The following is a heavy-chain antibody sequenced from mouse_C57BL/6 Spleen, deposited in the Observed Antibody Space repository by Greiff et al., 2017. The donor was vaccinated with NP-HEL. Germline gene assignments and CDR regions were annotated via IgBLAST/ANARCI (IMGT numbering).Heavy chain of an antibody. Sequence: DVMLVESGGGLVKPGGSLKLSCAASGFTFSSYAMSWVRQTPEKRLEWVATISDGGSYTYYPDNVKGRFTISRDNAKNNLYLQMSHLKSEDTAMYYCARDRVTYYAMDYWGQGTSVTVSS. CDR3: ARDRVTYYAMDY. CDR1: GFTFSSYA. J-gene: IGHJ4*01. CDR2: ISDGGSYT. D-gene: IGHD2-1*01. V-gene: IGHV5-4*01.